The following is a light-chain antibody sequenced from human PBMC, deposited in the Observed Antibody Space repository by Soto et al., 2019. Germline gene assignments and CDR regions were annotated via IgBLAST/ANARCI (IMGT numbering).Light chain of an antibody. J-gene: IGLJ2*01. CDR2: DNN. V-gene: IGLV1-51*01. CDR1: NSNIGNNE. CDR3: GTWDNNLRAGV. Sequence: QSVLTQPPSVSAAPGQKGTISCSGSNSNIGNNEVSWYQQVPGPAPRLLVYDNNKRPSGIPDRFSDSKSDTSATLVITGLQTGDEADYYCGTWDNNLRAGVFGGGTKLTV.